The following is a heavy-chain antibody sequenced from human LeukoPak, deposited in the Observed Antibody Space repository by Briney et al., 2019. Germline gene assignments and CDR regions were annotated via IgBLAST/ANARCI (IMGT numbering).Heavy chain of an antibody. CDR2: ISNDGRND. V-gene: IGHV3-30*18. J-gene: IGHJ6*02. D-gene: IGHD6-13*01. Sequence: GRSLRLSCSASGFTFSLYAMNWVRQAPGKGLEWVAFISNDGRNDHYADSVKGRFTISRDNAKNTVYMQMNSLRAEDTAVYYCAEYSSSSNYYYGMDVWGQGTTVTVSS. CDR3: AEYSSSSNYYYGMDV. CDR1: GFTFSLYA.